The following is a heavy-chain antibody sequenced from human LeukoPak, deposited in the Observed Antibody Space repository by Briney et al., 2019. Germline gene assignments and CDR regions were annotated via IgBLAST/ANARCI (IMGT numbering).Heavy chain of an antibody. CDR2: ISYDGSNK. D-gene: IGHD4-23*01. CDR3: AKAGGMTTVAPFDP. V-gene: IGHV3-30*04. Sequence: GGSLRLSCAASGFTFSSYAMHWVRQAPGKGLEWVAVISYDGSNKYYADSVKGRFTISRDNSKNTLYLQMNSLRAEDTAVYYCAKAGGMTTVAPFDPWGQGTLVTVSS. CDR1: GFTFSSYA. J-gene: IGHJ5*02.